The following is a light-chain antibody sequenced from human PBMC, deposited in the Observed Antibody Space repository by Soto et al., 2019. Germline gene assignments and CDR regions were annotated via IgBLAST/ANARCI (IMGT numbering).Light chain of an antibody. J-gene: IGKJ4*01. Sequence: AIRMTQSPSSFSASTGDRVTIACRASQGISGHLAWYQVKPGKAPRLLIYTASYLESGVPSRFSGSGSGTDFTLTISSLQSEDFAVYYCQQYFSYPLAFGGGTKVEIK. V-gene: IGKV1-8*01. CDR3: QQYFSYPLA. CDR2: TAS. CDR1: QGISGH.